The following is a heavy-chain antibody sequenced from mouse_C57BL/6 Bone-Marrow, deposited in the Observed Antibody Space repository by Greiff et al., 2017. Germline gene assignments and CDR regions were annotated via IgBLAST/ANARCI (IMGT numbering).Heavy chain of an antibody. D-gene: IGHD2-1*01. J-gene: IGHJ4*01. CDR2: ISDGGSYT. CDR1: GFTFSSYA. Sequence: VQLKESGGGLVKPGGSLKLSCAASGFTFSSYAMSWVRQTPEKRLEWVATISDGGSYTNYPDNVKGRFTISRDNAKNNLYLQMSHLKSEDTAMYYCARDYSDYWGQGTSVTVSS. CDR3: ARDYSDY. V-gene: IGHV5-4*01.